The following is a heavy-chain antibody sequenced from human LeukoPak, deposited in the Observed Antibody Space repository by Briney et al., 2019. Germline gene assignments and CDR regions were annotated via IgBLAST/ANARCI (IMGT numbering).Heavy chain of an antibody. Sequence: GGSLRLSCAASGFTFDDYNMHWVRQRPGRGLEWVSLISWVGGSTYYADSVRGRFTISRDNSKNSLYLQMNSVRTEDTAFYYCAKDRLRYCTSASCYSQGYWGQGTLVTVSS. J-gene: IGHJ4*02. CDR1: GFTFDDYN. CDR2: ISWVGGST. V-gene: IGHV3-43*01. CDR3: AKDRLRYCTSASCYSQGY. D-gene: IGHD2-2*02.